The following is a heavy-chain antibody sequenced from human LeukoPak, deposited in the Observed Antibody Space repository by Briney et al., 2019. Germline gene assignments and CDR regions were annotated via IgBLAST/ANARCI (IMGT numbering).Heavy chain of an antibody. CDR1: GGSISSGGYY. CDR3: ARDLEYCSGGSCYSGYFDY. V-gene: IGHV4-31*03. D-gene: IGHD2-15*01. J-gene: IGHJ4*02. CDR2: ICYSGST. Sequence: PSETLSLTCTVSGGSISSGGYYWSWIRQHPGKGLEWIGYICYSGSTYYNPSLKSRITISVDTSKNQFSLKLSSVTAADTAVYYCARDLEYCSGGSCYSGYFDYWGQGTLVTVSS.